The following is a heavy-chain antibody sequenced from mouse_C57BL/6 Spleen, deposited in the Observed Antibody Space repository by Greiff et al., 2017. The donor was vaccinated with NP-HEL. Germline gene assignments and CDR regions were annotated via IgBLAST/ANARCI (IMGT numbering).Heavy chain of an antibody. V-gene: IGHV1-53*01. D-gene: IGHD1-1*01. CDR1: GYTFTSYW. CDR3: ARVGGSSLPFDY. J-gene: IGHJ2*01. CDR2: INPSNGGT. Sequence: QVQLQQPGTELVKPGASVKLSCKASGYTFTSYWMHWVKQRPGQGLEWIGNINPSNGGTNYNEKFKSKATLTVDKSSSTAYMHLSSLTSEDSAVYYCARVGGSSLPFDYWGQGTTLTVSS.